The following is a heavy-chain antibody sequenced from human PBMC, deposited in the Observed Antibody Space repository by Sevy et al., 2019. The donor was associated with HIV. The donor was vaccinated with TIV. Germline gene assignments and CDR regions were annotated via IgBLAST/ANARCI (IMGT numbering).Heavy chain of an antibody. CDR1: GFTFDDYA. D-gene: IGHD3-3*01. V-gene: IGHV3-9*01. Sequence: GGSLRLSCAASGFTFDDYAMHWVRQAPGKGLEWVSGITWNSGSIGYADSVKGRFTISRDNAKNSLYLQMNSLRAEDPALYYCAKGFWSGYLTGHYYYGMDVWGQGTTVTVSS. CDR3: AKGFWSGYLTGHYYYGMDV. J-gene: IGHJ6*02. CDR2: ITWNSGSI.